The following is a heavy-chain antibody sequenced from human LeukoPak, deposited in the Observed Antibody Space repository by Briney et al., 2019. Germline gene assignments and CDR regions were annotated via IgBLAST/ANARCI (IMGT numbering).Heavy chain of an antibody. J-gene: IGHJ4*02. D-gene: IGHD4-11*01. CDR1: DYPLSSGYY. CDR3: ARGYSNTVFFDY. V-gene: IGHV4-38-2*02. CDR2: VYHSGST. Sequence: SETLSLTCTVSDYPLSSGYYWGWIRQPPGKGLECIGIVYHSGSTYYNPSLKSRVTISVDTSKNQFSLKLSSVTAADTAVYFCARGYSNTVFFDYWGQGALVTVSS.